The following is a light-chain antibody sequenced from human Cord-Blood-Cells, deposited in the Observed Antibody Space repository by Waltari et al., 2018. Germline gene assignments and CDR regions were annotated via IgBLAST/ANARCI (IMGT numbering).Light chain of an antibody. CDR3: QQYYSTPYT. CDR2: WAS. Sequence: DIVMTQSPDPLAVSLGERATINCKSSKSVLYSSNNQNYLAWYQQKPGQPPKLLIYWASTRESGVPDRFSGSGSGTDFTLTISSLQAEDVAVYYCQQYYSTPYTFGQGTKLEIK. CDR1: KSVLYSSNNQNY. J-gene: IGKJ2*01. V-gene: IGKV4-1*01.